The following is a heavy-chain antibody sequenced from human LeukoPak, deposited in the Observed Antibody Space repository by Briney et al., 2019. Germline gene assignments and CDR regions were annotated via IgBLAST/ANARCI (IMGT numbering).Heavy chain of an antibody. J-gene: IGHJ4*02. CDR1: GGTFSSYA. D-gene: IGHD3-3*01. CDR2: IIPIFGTA. V-gene: IGHV1-69*13. CDR3: ARGGEYYDFWSGYFIGDY. Sequence: ASVKVSCKASGGTFSSYAISWVRQAPGQGLEWMGGIIPIFGTANYAQKFQGRVTITADESTSTAYMELSSLRSEDTAVYYCARGGEYYDFWSGYFIGDYWGQGTLVTVSS.